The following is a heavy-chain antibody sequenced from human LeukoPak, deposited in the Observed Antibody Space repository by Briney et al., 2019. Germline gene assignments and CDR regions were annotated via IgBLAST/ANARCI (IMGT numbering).Heavy chain of an antibody. CDR3: TTALRGYFDY. CDR1: GFTVSSNY. D-gene: IGHD1-26*01. V-gene: IGHV3-66*01. Sequence: GGSLRLSCAASGFTVSSNYMSWVRQAPGKGLEWVSVIYSGGSTYYADSVKGRFTISRDNSKNTLYLQMNSLRAEDTAVYYCTTALRGYFDYWGQGTLVTVSS. CDR2: IYSGGST. J-gene: IGHJ4*02.